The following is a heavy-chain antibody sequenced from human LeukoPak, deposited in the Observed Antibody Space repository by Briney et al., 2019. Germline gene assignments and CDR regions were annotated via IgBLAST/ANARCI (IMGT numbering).Heavy chain of an antibody. J-gene: IGHJ4*02. CDR2: IKQDGSEK. V-gene: IGHV3-7*01. CDR1: GFTFSSYW. Sequence: GGSLRLSCAASGFTFSSYWMSWVRQAPGKGLEWVANIKQDGSEKYYVDSVKGRFTISRDNAKNSLYLQMNSLRAEDTAVYYCARDSWWFGELFGFDYWGQGTLVTVSS. D-gene: IGHD3-10*01. CDR3: ARDSWWFGELFGFDY.